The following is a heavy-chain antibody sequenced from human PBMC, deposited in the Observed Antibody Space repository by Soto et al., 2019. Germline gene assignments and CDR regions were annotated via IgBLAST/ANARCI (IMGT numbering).Heavy chain of an antibody. J-gene: IGHJ4*02. Sequence: KQSQTLSLTYAISGDSVSSNSAAWNWIRQSPSRGLEWLGRTYYRSKWYNDYAVSVKSRITINPDTSKNQFSLQLNSVTPEDTAVYYCSRSRGYIAAAGMGIFDYWGQGTLVTVSS. CDR2: TYYRSKWYN. D-gene: IGHD6-13*01. CDR3: SRSRGYIAAAGMGIFDY. V-gene: IGHV6-1*01. CDR1: GDSVSSNSAA.